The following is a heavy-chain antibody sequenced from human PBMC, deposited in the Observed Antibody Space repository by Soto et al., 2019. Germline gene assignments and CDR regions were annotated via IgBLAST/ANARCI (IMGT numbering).Heavy chain of an antibody. CDR2: ISGNGGSK. CDR3: AKDSRKYSGSDLDS. V-gene: IGHV3-23*01. D-gene: IGHD6-6*01. Sequence: EVQLLESGGGLVQPGGSLRLSCAASGFTFSSYAMNWVRQAPGKGLEWVSAISGNGGSKYYANSVKGRFTISRDNSKNMLYLQMDSLRAEDTAVFYCAKDSRKYSGSDLDSWGQGTLVTVSS. J-gene: IGHJ4*02. CDR1: GFTFSSYA.